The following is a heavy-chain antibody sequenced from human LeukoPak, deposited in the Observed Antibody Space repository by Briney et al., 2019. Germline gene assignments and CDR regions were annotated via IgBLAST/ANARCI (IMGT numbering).Heavy chain of an antibody. Sequence: SETLSLTCTVSGGSISSYYWSWIRQPAGEGLEWIGRIYTSGSTNYNPSLKSRVTMSVDTSKNQFSLKLSSVTAADTAVYYCARGTRARFAFDIWGQGTMVTVSS. CDR3: ARGTRARFAFDI. CDR2: IYTSGST. V-gene: IGHV4-4*07. CDR1: GGSISSYY. D-gene: IGHD3-3*01. J-gene: IGHJ3*02.